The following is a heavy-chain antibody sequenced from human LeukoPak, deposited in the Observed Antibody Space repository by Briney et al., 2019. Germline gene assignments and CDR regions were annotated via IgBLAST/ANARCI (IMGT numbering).Heavy chain of an antibody. CDR1: GFTFRSYG. CDR2: ISGSGDDT. J-gene: IGHJ4*02. D-gene: IGHD3-10*01. V-gene: IGHV3-23*01. Sequence: GGSLRLSCAASGFTFRSYGMGWVRQAPGKGLEWVSVISGSGDDTYYADSVKGRFTIFRDNSKNTLYLQMNSLRAEDTAIYYCAREPYGSGSYPLDYWGQGTLVTVSS. CDR3: AREPYGSGSYPLDY.